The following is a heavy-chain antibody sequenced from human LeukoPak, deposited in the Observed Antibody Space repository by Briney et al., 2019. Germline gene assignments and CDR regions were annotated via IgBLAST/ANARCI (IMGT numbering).Heavy chain of an antibody. CDR3: ASVGYSSSWYQFDY. Sequence: ASVKVSCKASGYTFTSYYMHWVRQAPGQGLEWMGWINPNSGGTNYAQKFQGRVTMTRDTSISTAYMELSRLRSDDTAVYYCASVGYSSSWYQFDYWGQGTLVTVSS. CDR2: INPNSGGT. J-gene: IGHJ4*02. CDR1: GYTFTSYY. D-gene: IGHD6-13*01. V-gene: IGHV1-2*02.